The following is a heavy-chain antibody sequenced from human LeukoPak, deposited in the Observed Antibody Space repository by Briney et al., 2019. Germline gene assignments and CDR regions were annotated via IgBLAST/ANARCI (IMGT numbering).Heavy chain of an antibody. CDR2: IIPIFGTA. V-gene: IGHV1-69*01. Sequence: RASVQVSCQASGGTFSSYAIGWVRQAPGQGLEWMGGIIPIFGTANYAQKFQGRVTITADESTSTAYMELSSLRSEDTAVYYCARSGAYSGYDSSNFDYWGQGTLVTVSS. J-gene: IGHJ4*02. D-gene: IGHD5-12*01. CDR3: ARSGAYSGYDSSNFDY. CDR1: GGTFSSYA.